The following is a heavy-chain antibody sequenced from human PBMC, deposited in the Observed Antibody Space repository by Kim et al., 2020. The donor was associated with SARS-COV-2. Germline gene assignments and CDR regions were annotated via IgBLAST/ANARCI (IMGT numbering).Heavy chain of an antibody. J-gene: IGHJ6*04. CDR1: GFTFSSYA. CDR3: AKNWGYYGSGNYYYYYYGMGV. CDR2: ISCSGGST. D-gene: IGHD3-10*01. V-gene: IGHV3-23*01. Sequence: GGSLRLSCAASGFTFSSYAMSWVRQAPGKGLEWVSAISCSGGSTYYADSVKGRFTISRDNSKNTLYLQMNSLRAEDTAVYYCAKNWGYYGSGNYYYYYYGMGVWGKGPTVTVSS.